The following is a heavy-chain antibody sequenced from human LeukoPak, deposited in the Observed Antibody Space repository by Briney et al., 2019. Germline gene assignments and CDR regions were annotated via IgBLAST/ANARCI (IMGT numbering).Heavy chain of an antibody. CDR1: GGSISGYY. CDR2: IYTSGST. D-gene: IGHD6-6*01. Sequence: PSETLSLTCTVSGGSISGYYWSWIRQPAGKGLEWIGRIYTSGSTNYNPPLKSRVTMSVDTSKNQFSLKLSSVTVADTAVYYCARYIPARPGFDYWGQGTLVTVSS. V-gene: IGHV4-4*07. J-gene: IGHJ4*02. CDR3: ARYIPARPGFDY.